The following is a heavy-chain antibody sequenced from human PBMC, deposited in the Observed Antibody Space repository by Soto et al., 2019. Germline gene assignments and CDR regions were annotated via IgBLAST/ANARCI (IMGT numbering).Heavy chain of an antibody. Sequence: SETLSLTCTVSGGFISSYYWSWIRQPPGKGLEWIGYIYYSGSTNYNPSLKSRVTISVDTSKNQFSLKLSSVTAADTAVYYCARSLYSSSWSTYYYYGMDVWGQGTTVTVSS. CDR2: IYYSGST. J-gene: IGHJ6*02. CDR3: ARSLYSSSWSTYYYYGMDV. V-gene: IGHV4-59*01. CDR1: GGFISSYY. D-gene: IGHD6-13*01.